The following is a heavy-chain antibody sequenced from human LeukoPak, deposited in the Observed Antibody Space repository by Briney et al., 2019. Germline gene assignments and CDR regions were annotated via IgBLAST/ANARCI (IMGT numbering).Heavy chain of an antibody. D-gene: IGHD5-24*01. CDR3: ARAKVEMATIDAFDI. J-gene: IGHJ3*02. CDR2: IYYSGST. Sequence: SETLSLTCTVSGGSISSSSYYWGWIRQPPGKGLEWIGSIYYSGSTYYNPSLKSRVTISVDTSKNQFSLKLSFVTAADTAVYYCARAKVEMATIDAFDIWGQGTMVTVSS. V-gene: IGHV4-39*07. CDR1: GGSISSSSYY.